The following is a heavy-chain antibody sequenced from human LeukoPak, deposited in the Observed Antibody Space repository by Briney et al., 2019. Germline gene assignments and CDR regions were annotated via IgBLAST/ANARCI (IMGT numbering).Heavy chain of an antibody. V-gene: IGHV3-21*01. CDR3: ARDHSGLMVYADY. CDR2: ISSSSSYI. J-gene: IGHJ4*02. Sequence: TGGSLRLSCAASGFTFSSYSMNWVRQAPGKGLEWVSSISSSSSYIHYADSVKGRFTISRDNAKNSLYLQMNSLRAEDTAVYYCARDHSGLMVYADYWGQGTLVTVSS. D-gene: IGHD2-8*01. CDR1: GFTFSSYS.